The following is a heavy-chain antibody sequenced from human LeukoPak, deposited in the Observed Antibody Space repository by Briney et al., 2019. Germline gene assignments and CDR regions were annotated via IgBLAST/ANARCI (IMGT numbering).Heavy chain of an antibody. CDR2: IYYSGST. Sequence: SETLSLTCTVSGGSISSSSYYWGWIRQPPGKGLEWIGSIYYSGSTYYNPSLKSRVTISVDTPKNQFSLKLSSVTAADTAVYYCAREDSSSSDFDYWGQGTLVTVSS. J-gene: IGHJ4*02. CDR1: GGSISSSSYY. D-gene: IGHD6-13*01. CDR3: AREDSSSSDFDY. V-gene: IGHV4-39*02.